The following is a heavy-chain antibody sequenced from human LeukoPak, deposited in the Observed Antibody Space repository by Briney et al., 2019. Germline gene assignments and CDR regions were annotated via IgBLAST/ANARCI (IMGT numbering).Heavy chain of an antibody. D-gene: IGHD3-3*02. J-gene: IGHJ5*02. Sequence: PSGTLSLTCTVSGASINKYYWSGIRQPAGKGLEWIGRIHGGGSTNYNPSLKSRVTVSIDTCKNQYSLKLSSMTAADTAVYYCARDLASAPYNWFDPWGQGTLVTVSS. CDR3: ARDLASAPYNWFDP. V-gene: IGHV4-4*07. CDR2: IHGGGST. CDR1: GASINKYY.